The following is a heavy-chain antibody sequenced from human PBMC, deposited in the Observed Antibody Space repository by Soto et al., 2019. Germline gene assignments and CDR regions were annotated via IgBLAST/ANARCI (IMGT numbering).Heavy chain of an antibody. V-gene: IGHV4-39*01. CDR2: IYYSGST. CDR3: ARHCTYRSSWRDAFDI. Sequence: TLSLTCTVAGGSISSSSYYWGWIRQPPGKGLEWIGSIYYSGSTYYNPSLKSRVTISVDTSKNQFSLKLSSVTAADTAVYYCARHCTYRSSWRDAFDIWGQGTMVTGSS. D-gene: IGHD6-13*01. J-gene: IGHJ3*02. CDR1: GGSISSSSYY.